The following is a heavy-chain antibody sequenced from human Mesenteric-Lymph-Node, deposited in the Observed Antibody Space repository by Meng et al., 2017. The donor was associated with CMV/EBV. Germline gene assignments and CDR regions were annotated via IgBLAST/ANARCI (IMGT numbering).Heavy chain of an antibody. CDR3: TTAQYSGYDSHDY. CDR1: GFTFSNAW. CDR2: IKSKTDGGTT. D-gene: IGHD5-12*01. V-gene: IGHV3-15*01. J-gene: IGHJ4*02. Sequence: SGFTFSNAWMSWVRQAPGKGLEWVGRIKSKTDGGTTDYAAPVEGRFTISRDDSKNTLYLQMNSLKTEDTAVYYCTTAQYSGYDSHDYWGQGTLVTVSS.